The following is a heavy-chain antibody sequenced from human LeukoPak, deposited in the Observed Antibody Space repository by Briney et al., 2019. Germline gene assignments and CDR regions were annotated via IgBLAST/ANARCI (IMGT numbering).Heavy chain of an antibody. V-gene: IGHV4-34*01. CDR2: INHSGST. CDR3: ASYDFWSGYYRA. J-gene: IGHJ5*02. CDR1: GGSFSGYY. Sequence: PSETLSLTCAVYGGSFSGYYWSWIRQPPGKGLEWIGEINHSGSTYYNPSLKSRVTISVDTSKNQFSLKLSSVTAADTAVYYCASYDFWSGYYRAWGQGTLVTVSS. D-gene: IGHD3-3*01.